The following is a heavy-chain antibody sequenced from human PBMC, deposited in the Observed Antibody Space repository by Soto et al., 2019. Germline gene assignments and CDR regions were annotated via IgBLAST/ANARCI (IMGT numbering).Heavy chain of an antibody. CDR2: INAGNGNT. D-gene: IGHD6-19*01. J-gene: IGHJ6*02. V-gene: IGHV1-3*01. CDR3: ARLAVADYYYYGMDV. Sequence: GASVKVSCKASGYTFTSYAMHWVRQAPGQRLEWMGWINAGNGNTKYSQKFQGRVTITRDTSASTAYMELSSLRSEDTAVYYCARLAVADYYYYGMDVWGQGPTVTVS. CDR1: GYTFTSYA.